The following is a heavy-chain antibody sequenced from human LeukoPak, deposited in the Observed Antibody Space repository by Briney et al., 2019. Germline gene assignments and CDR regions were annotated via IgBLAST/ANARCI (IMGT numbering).Heavy chain of an antibody. V-gene: IGHV3-53*01. J-gene: IGHJ4*02. D-gene: IGHD6-19*01. CDR1: GFTVSSNY. CDR2: IYSGGST. CDR3: GAVAGRWGYYFDY. Sequence: GGSLRLSCAASGFTVSSNYMSWVRQAPGKGLEWVSVIYSGGSTYYADSVKGRFTISRDNSKNTLYLQMNSLRAEDTAVYYCGAVAGRWGYYFDYWGQGTLVTVSS.